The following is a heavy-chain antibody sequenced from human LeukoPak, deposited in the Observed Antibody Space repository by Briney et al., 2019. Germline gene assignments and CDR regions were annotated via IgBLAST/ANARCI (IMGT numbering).Heavy chain of an antibody. J-gene: IGHJ4*02. V-gene: IGHV4-59*01. CDR3: ARTHRDGYNWESDFDY. D-gene: IGHD5-24*01. Sequence: KPSETLSLTCTVSGGSISSYYWSWIRQPPGKGLEWIGYIYYSGSTNYNPSLKSRVTISVDTSKNQFSLKLSSVTAADTAVYYCARTHRDGYNWESDFDYWGQGTLVTVSS. CDR1: GGSISSYY. CDR2: IYYSGST.